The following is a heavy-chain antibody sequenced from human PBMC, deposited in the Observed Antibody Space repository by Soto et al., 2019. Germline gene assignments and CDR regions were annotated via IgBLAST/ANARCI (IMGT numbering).Heavy chain of an antibody. J-gene: IGHJ6*02. CDR2: IYPGDSDT. CDR3: ARLHHSFSSTNYYGMDV. V-gene: IGHV5-51*01. CDR1: GYSFTSYW. D-gene: IGHD2-2*01. Sequence: PGESLKISCKGSGYSFTSYWIGWVRQMPGKGLEWMGIIYPGDSDTRYSPSFQGQVTISADKSISTAYLQWSSLKASDTAMYYCARLHHSFSSTNYYGMDVWGQGTTVTVSS.